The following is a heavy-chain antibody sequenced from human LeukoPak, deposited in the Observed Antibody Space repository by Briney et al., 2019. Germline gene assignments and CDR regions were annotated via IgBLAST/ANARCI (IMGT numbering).Heavy chain of an antibody. V-gene: IGHV3-7*03. J-gene: IGHJ4*02. CDR2: LNEDGSEK. Sequence: GRSLRLSCAASGFTFSTYWMTWVRQAAGKGLEWVARLNEDGSEKYYVDSVKGRFTISRDNAQKSLYLEMKSLSAKDTAVYYCARAVTSTEGYWGQGTLVTVSS. CDR1: GFTFSTYW. CDR3: ARAVTSTEGY.